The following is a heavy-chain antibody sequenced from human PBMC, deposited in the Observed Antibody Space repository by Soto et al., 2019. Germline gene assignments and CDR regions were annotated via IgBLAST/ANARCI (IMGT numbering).Heavy chain of an antibody. Sequence: QVQLQESGPGLVKPSQTLSLTCTVSGGSISSGDYYWSWIRQPPGKGLEWIGYIYYSGSTYYNPSPLIRVTISPHTSQHQFSLKLGSVTAADTAVYYCARGPVAYGGSYFDYWGQGTLVTVSS. CDR1: GGSISSGDYY. CDR2: IYYSGST. D-gene: IGHD2-15*01. CDR3: ARGPVAYGGSYFDY. V-gene: IGHV4-30-4*01. J-gene: IGHJ4*02.